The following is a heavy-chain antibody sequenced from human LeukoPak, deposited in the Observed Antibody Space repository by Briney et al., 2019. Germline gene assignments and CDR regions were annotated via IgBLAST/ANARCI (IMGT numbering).Heavy chain of an antibody. CDR1: GFTFSNYA. D-gene: IGHD3-10*01. V-gene: IGHV3-23*01. CDR2: ISGNSGGT. J-gene: IGHJ4*02. Sequence: GGSLRPSCVASGFTFSNYAMSWARQAPGKGLEWVSAISGNSGGTYYADSVKGRFTISRDNSKNTLYLQMNSLRAEDTAVYYCAKSDAVATVRAPFGYWGQGTLVTVSS. CDR3: AKSDAVATVRAPFGY.